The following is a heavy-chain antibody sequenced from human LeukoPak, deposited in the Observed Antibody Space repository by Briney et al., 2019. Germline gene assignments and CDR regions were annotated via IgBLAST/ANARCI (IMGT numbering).Heavy chain of an antibody. V-gene: IGHV4-59*01. CDR1: GGSISSYY. D-gene: IGHD3-22*01. CDR3: AGTYYYDSSGYYHYSL. Sequence: SETLSLTCTVSGGSISSYYWSWIRQPPGKGLEWIGYIYYSGSTNYNPSLKSRVTISVDTSRNQFSLKLSSVTAADTAVYYCAGTYYYDSSGYYHYSLWGQGTLVTVSS. J-gene: IGHJ4*02. CDR2: IYYSGST.